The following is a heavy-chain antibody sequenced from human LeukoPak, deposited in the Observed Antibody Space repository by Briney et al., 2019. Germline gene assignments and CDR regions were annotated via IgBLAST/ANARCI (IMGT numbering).Heavy chain of an antibody. V-gene: IGHV4-59*01. CDR3: ARAGSRDGYNRPLDH. CDR2: TYYSGSA. D-gene: IGHD5-24*01. J-gene: IGHJ4*02. CDR1: GGSFSGYY. Sequence: PSETLSLTCAVYGGSFSGYYWSWIRQPPGKGLEWIGYTYYSGSANYNPSLKSRVTMSVDTSKNQLSLRLSSVTAADTAVYYCARAGSRDGYNRPLDHWGQGTLVTVSS.